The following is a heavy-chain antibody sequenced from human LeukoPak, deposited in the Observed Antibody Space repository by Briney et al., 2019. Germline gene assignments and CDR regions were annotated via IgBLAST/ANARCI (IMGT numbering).Heavy chain of an antibody. CDR3: AKGTGTTTYYYFDY. CDR1: GFTVSSNY. D-gene: IGHD1-1*01. Sequence: GGSLRLSCAASGFTVSSNYMSWVRQAPGKGLEWVSVIYSGGSTYYADSVKGRFTISRDNSKNTLYLQMNSLRAEDTAVYYCAKGTGTTTYYYFDYWGQGTLVTVSS. CDR2: IYSGGST. V-gene: IGHV3-66*01. J-gene: IGHJ4*02.